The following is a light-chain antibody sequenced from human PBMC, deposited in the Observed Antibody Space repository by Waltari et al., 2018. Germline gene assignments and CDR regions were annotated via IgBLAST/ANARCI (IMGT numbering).Light chain of an antibody. V-gene: IGLV2-14*03. CDR3: SSYTSNSTQV. CDR2: DVS. Sequence: QSALTQPASVSGSPGQSITIPCTGTSRDVGGYNYVSWYQQHPGKAPKLMIYDVSNRPSGVSNRFSGSKSGNTASLTISGLQAEDEADYYCSSYTSNSTQVFGTGTKVTVL. J-gene: IGLJ1*01. CDR1: SRDVGGYNY.